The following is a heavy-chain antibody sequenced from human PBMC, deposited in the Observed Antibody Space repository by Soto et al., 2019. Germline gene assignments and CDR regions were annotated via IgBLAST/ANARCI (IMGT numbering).Heavy chain of an antibody. CDR2: INHSGST. CDR3: ARIKIFYDGVWGRWRIDN. Sequence: PSETLSLTCAVYGGSFSGYYWSWIRQPPGKGLEWIGEINHSGSTYYNPSLKSRVAISIDTSKNHFSLNLRSVTAADTAIYYCARIKIFYDGVWGRWRIDNWGPGIRVTLSS. J-gene: IGHJ4*02. V-gene: IGHV4-34*09. CDR1: GGSFSGYY. D-gene: IGHD3-16*01.